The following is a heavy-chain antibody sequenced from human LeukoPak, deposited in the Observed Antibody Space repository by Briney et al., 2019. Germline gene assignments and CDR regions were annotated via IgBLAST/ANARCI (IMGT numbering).Heavy chain of an antibody. V-gene: IGHV4-59*01. CDR2: INYSGTT. CDR3: ARGAVVDY. J-gene: IGHJ4*02. CDR1: GGSTNDFY. D-gene: IGHD6-19*01. Sequence: PSETLSLTCTVSGGSTNDFYWSWIRQPPGKGLEWIGYINYSGTTHYNPSLKSRVTISVDTSKNQFSLNLNSVTAADTAVYYCARGAVVDYWGQGTLVTVSS.